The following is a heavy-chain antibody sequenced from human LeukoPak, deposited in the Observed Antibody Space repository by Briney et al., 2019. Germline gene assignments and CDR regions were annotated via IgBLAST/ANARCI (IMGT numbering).Heavy chain of an antibody. V-gene: IGHV1-18*01. Sequence: ASVKVSCKASGYTFTSYGITWVRQAPGQGLEWMGCISVDNGNTNYAQKFQGRVTMTTDTSTSTAYMELRSLDDTAVFYCVRGASSIAALNPFWYFDLWGRGTLVTVSS. D-gene: IGHD6-6*01. CDR2: ISVDNGNT. J-gene: IGHJ2*01. CDR3: VRGASSIAALNPFWYFDL. CDR1: GYTFTSYG.